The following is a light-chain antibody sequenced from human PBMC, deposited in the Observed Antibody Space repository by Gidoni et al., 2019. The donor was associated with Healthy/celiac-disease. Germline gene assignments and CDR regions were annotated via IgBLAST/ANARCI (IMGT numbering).Light chain of an antibody. V-gene: IGKV1-39*01. CDR2: AAS. CDR3: LQSYSTPFT. CDR1: QSISSY. Sequence: DIKRTQSPSSLSASVGDRVTITCRASQSISSYLNWYQQKPGKAPKLLIYAASSLQSGVPSRFSGSGSGTDFTLTISSLQPEAFATSYCLQSYSTPFTFXQXTKLEIK. J-gene: IGKJ2*01.